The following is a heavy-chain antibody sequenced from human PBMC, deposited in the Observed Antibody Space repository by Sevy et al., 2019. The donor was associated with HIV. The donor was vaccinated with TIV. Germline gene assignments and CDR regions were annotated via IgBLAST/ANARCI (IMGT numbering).Heavy chain of an antibody. Sequence: ASVKVSCKASGGTFSSYAISWVRQAPGQGLEWMGGIIPIFGTANYAQKFQGRVTITADESTSTAYMELSSLRSEDTGVYYCASSPSSMVRGVAFDYWGQGTLVTVSS. V-gene: IGHV1-69*13. CDR2: IIPIFGTA. D-gene: IGHD3-10*01. J-gene: IGHJ4*02. CDR3: ASSPSSMVRGVAFDY. CDR1: GGTFSSYA.